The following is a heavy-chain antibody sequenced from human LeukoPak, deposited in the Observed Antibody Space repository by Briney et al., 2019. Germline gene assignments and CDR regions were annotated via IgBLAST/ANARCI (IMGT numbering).Heavy chain of an antibody. CDR3: AREGYDYVWGSYLDY. CDR1: GGSISSYY. Sequence: PSETLSLTCTVSGGSISSYYWSWIRQPPGKGLEWIGYIYYSGSTNYNPSLKSRVTISVDTSKNQFSLKLGSVTAADTAVYYCAREGYDYVWGSYLDYWGQGTLVTVSS. V-gene: IGHV4-59*01. D-gene: IGHD3-16*02. J-gene: IGHJ4*02. CDR2: IYYSGST.